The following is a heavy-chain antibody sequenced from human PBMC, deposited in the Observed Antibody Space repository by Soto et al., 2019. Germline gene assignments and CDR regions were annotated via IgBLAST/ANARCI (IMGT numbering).Heavy chain of an antibody. CDR2: MNPNSGDT. J-gene: IGHJ6*02. V-gene: IGHV1-8*01. CDR3: ARGIEAVVDV. D-gene: IGHD2-15*01. Sequence: QVQLVQSGAEVKKPGASVKVSCKASGYTFTGYHINWVRQATGQGLEWMGWMNPNSGDTGYAQNFQGRVTMTGDTSINTAYMELSSLRSEDTAVYYCARGIEAVVDVWGQGTTVTVSS. CDR1: GYTFTGYH.